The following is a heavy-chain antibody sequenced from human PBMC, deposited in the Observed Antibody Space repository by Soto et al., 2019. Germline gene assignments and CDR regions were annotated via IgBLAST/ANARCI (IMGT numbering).Heavy chain of an antibody. D-gene: IGHD3-10*01. V-gene: IGHV4-61*08. CDR2: IYYSGST. J-gene: IGHJ4*02. CDR3: ARYYGGYSDY. CDR1: GASISGAGYY. Sequence: PSETLSLTCTVSGASISGAGYYWTWIRQHPGKGLEWIGYIYYSGSTNYNPSLKSRVTISVDTSKNQFSLKLSSVTAADTAVYYCARYYGGYSDYWGQGTLVTVSS.